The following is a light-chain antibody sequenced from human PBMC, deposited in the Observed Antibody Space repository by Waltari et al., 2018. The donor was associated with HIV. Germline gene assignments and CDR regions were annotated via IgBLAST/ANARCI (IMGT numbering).Light chain of an antibody. CDR3: CSYAGSSPVL. CDR1: SSDCGSYNL. V-gene: IGLV2-23*01. Sequence: QSALPQPASVSGTPGQSITITSTGTSSDCGSYNLVSWYQQHPGQSPKPMIYDGSKRPSVFSNRFSGSKSGSTASLTISGLQAEEEAGYYCCSYAGSSPVLFGGGTKLTVL. CDR2: DGS. J-gene: IGLJ2*01.